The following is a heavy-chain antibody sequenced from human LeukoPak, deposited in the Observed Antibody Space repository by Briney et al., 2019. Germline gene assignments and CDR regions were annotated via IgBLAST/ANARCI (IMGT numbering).Heavy chain of an antibody. CDR3: AKNKDSSGFLHDSH. CDR2: IYYSGST. D-gene: IGHD6-19*01. Sequence: SETLSLTCTVSGGSISSSSYYWGWIRQPPGKGLEWIGSIYYSGSTYYNPSLKSRVTISVDTSKNQFSLKLGSVTAADTAVYYCAKNKDSSGFLHDSHWGQGTLVTVSS. CDR1: GGSISSSSYY. J-gene: IGHJ4*02. V-gene: IGHV4-39*01.